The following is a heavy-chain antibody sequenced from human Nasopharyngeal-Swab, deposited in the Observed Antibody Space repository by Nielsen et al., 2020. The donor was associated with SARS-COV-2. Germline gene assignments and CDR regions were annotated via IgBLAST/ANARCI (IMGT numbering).Heavy chain of an antibody. CDR2: IKQDGSEK. V-gene: IGHV3-7*01. Sequence: GESLKISCAASGFTFSSYWMSWVRQAPGKGLEWVANIKQDGSEKYYADSVKGRFTISRDNSKNTLYLQMNSLRAEDTAVYYCAKGIAEPNFDYWGQGTLVTVSS. CDR3: AKGIAEPNFDY. D-gene: IGHD6-13*01. CDR1: GFTFSSYW. J-gene: IGHJ4*02.